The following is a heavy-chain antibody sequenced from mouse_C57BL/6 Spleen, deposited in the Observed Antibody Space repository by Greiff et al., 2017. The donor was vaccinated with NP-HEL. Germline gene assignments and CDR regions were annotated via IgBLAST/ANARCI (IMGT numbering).Heavy chain of an antibody. Sequence: VQVVESGPELVKPGASVKISCKASGYAFSSSWMNWVKQRPGKGLEWIGRIYPGDGDTNYNGKFKGKATLTADKSSSTAYMQLSSLTSEDSAVYFCARDDGYYLAYWGQGTLVTVSA. J-gene: IGHJ3*01. V-gene: IGHV1-82*01. CDR1: GYAFSSSW. CDR3: ARDDGYYLAY. CDR2: IYPGDGDT. D-gene: IGHD2-3*01.